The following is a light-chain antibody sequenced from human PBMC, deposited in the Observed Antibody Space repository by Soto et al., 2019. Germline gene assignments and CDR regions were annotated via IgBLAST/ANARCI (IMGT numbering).Light chain of an antibody. J-gene: IGKJ2*01. CDR1: RSINSD. CDR3: QQYNDWPPYT. CDR2: DAS. V-gene: IGKV3-15*01. Sequence: IVLTQSPATLSVSPGERATLSCRASRSINSDLAWYQQKPGQAPRLLIYDASTRATGIPARFSGSGSRTEFTLTINSLQSEDFAVYYCQQYNDWPPYTFGQGTKLEIK.